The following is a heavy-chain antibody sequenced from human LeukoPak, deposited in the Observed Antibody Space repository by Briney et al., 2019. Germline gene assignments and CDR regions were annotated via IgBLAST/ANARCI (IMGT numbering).Heavy chain of an antibody. V-gene: IGHV3-15*01. D-gene: IGHD1-26*01. CDR1: GFTFSNAW. Sequence: GGSLRLSCAASGFTFSNAWMSWVRQAPGKGLEWVGRIKSKADGGTTDYAAPVNGRFTISRDDSKNTLYLQINSLRTEDTAVYYCTTDPYSGNSFDYWGRGTLVTVSS. CDR3: TTDPYSGNSFDY. CDR2: IKSKADGGTT. J-gene: IGHJ4*02.